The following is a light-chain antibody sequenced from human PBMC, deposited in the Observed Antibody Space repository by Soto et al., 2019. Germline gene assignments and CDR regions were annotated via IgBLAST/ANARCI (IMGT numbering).Light chain of an antibody. J-gene: IGKJ5*01. Sequence: EIVMTQSPATLSVSPGGRATLSCRASQSISDTLAWYQQKPGQAPRLLIYGASTRVPGFPARFSGSGSGTDFTLTISRLEPEDFAVYYCQQYGSSITFGQGTRLEIK. V-gene: IGKV3-15*01. CDR1: QSISDT. CDR2: GAS. CDR3: QQYGSSIT.